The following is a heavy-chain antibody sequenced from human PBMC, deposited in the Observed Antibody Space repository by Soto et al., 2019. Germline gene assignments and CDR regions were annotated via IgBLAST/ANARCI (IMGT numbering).Heavy chain of an antibody. V-gene: IGHV3-53*02. CDR1: GFTVTTNY. CDR2: TFSGGST. J-gene: IGHJ6*02. Sequence: EVQLVETGGGLIQPGGSLRHSCLASGFTVTTNYMIWVRQPPGKGLEWVSTTFSGGSTNYADSVRGRFSISRDNSKNTVYLQMNNLRVEDTAVYYCAKKSPSSIQGWAFAMDVWGQGTTVSVSS. CDR3: AKKSPSSIQGWAFAMDV. D-gene: IGHD1-26*01.